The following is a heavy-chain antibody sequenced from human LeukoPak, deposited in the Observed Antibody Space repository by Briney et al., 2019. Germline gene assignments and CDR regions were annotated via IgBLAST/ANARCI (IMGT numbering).Heavy chain of an antibody. CDR1: GFTFSIYS. CDR2: ISTSSSTM. Sequence: GGSLRLSCAASGFTFSIYSMTWVRQAPGKGLEWVSYISTSSSTMYYADSVKGRFIISRDNAKNSLYLQMNSLRDEDTAVYYCARCMGGSTSPKDHWGQGTPVTVSS. CDR3: ARCMGGSTSPKDH. J-gene: IGHJ4*02. D-gene: IGHD1-26*01. V-gene: IGHV3-48*02.